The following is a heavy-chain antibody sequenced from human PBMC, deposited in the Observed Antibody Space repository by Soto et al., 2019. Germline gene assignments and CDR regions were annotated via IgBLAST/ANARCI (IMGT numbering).Heavy chain of an antibody. CDR1: GYTFTSYG. J-gene: IGHJ6*02. V-gene: IGHV1-18*01. Sequence: QVQLVQSGAEVKKPGASVKVSCKASGYTFTSYGISWVRQAPGQGLEWMGWISAYNGNTNYAQKLQGRVTMTTDTSTGTGYMEPGGLGLDDTAVYYFAREGSIAGRSGPPHNYYYYGMDVWGQGTTVTVSS. CDR3: AREGSIAGRSGPPHNYYYYGMDV. D-gene: IGHD6-6*01. CDR2: ISAYNGNT.